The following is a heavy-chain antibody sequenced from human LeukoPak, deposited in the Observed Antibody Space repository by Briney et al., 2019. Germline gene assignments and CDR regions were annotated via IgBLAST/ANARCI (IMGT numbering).Heavy chain of an antibody. CDR1: GGSISSYY. J-gene: IGHJ1*01. V-gene: IGHV4-59*01. Sequence: SETLSLTCTVSGGSISSYYWSWIRQPPGKGLEWIGYIYYSGSTNYNPSLKSRVTISVDTSKNQFSLKLNSVTAADTAVYYCAGLLKCSGGSCYSVEYFQYWGQGTLVTVSS. CDR2: IYYSGST. D-gene: IGHD2-15*01. CDR3: AGLLKCSGGSCYSVEYFQY.